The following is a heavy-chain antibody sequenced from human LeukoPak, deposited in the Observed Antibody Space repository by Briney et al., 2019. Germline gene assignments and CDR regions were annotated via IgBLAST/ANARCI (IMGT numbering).Heavy chain of an antibody. D-gene: IGHD1-1*01. Sequence: GGSLRLSCAASGFTFSSYAMSWVRQAPGKGLEWVSAISGSGGSTYYADSVKGRFTISRDNAKNSLYLQMNSLRAEDTAVYYCAGTVLRHYYYYYMDVWGKGTTVTVSS. J-gene: IGHJ6*03. CDR3: AGTVLRHYYYYYMDV. CDR1: GFTFSSYA. CDR2: ISGSGGST. V-gene: IGHV3-23*01.